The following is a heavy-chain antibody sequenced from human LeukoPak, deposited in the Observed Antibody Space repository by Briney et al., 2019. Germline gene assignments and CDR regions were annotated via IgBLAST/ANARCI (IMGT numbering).Heavy chain of an antibody. D-gene: IGHD1-1*01. CDR3: AKAGSDDLGY. J-gene: IGHJ4*02. CDR2: ISYDGSNK. V-gene: IGHV3-30*18. Sequence: PGGSLRLSCAASGFTFSSYGMHWVRQAPGKGLEWVAVISYDGSNKYYADSVKGRFTISRDNSKNTLYLQMNSLRAEDTAVYYCAKAGSDDLGYWGQGTLVTVSS. CDR1: GFTFSSYG.